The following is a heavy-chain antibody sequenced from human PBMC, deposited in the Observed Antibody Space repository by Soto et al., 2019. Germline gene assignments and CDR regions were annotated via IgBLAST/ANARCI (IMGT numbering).Heavy chain of an antibody. D-gene: IGHD3-9*01. CDR2: IIPIFGTA. CDR3: ASLYYDILTGYSSYYYYGMDV. Sequence: SVKVSCKASGGTFSSYAISLVRQAPGQGLEWMGGIIPIFGTANYAQKFQGRVTITADESTSTAYMELSSLRSEDTAVYYCASLYYDILTGYSSYYYYGMDVWGQGTTVTVSS. J-gene: IGHJ6*02. CDR1: GGTFSSYA. V-gene: IGHV1-69*13.